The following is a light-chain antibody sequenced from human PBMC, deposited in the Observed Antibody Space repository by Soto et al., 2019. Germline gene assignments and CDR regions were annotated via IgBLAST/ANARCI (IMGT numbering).Light chain of an antibody. V-gene: IGKV3-11*01. Sequence: EIVLTQSPATLSLSPGERATLSCRASQSVSSYLAWYQQKPGQAPRILIYDASDRATGIPARFSGSGSGTDFTLSINSLEPEDFAVDYCQHRYNWWTFGQGTKVDIK. CDR2: DAS. CDR1: QSVSSY. J-gene: IGKJ1*01. CDR3: QHRYNWWT.